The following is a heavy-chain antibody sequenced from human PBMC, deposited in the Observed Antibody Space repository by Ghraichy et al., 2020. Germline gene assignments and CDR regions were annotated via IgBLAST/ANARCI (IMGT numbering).Heavy chain of an antibody. CDR3: ATARYCAGGSCPRYFDS. Sequence: SPTLSLTCDVYGESFSAYFRSWIRQPPGKGLEWIGEINHGGSTNYNTSLKRRVTISVDTSKNQFSLRLSSVTAADTAVYYCATARYCAGGSCPRYFDSWGKGTLVT. CDR2: INHGGST. V-gene: IGHV4-34*01. D-gene: IGHD2-15*01. J-gene: IGHJ4*02. CDR1: GESFSAYF.